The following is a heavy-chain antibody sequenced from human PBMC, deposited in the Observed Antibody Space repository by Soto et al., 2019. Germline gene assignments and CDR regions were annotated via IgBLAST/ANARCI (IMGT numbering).Heavy chain of an antibody. J-gene: IGHJ4*02. CDR1: GYTFTGYY. Sequence: QVQLVQSGAEVKKPGASVKVSCKASGYTFTGYYMHWVRQAPGQGLEWMGWINPNSGGTNYAQKLQGRVTMTTDTSTSTAYMELRSLRSDDTAVYYCARGMAGWDNFDYWGQGTLVTVSS. CDR3: ARGMAGWDNFDY. CDR2: INPNSGGT. V-gene: IGHV1-2*02. D-gene: IGHD6-19*01.